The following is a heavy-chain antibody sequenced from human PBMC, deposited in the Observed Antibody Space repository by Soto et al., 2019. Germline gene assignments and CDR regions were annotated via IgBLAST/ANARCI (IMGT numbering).Heavy chain of an antibody. CDR2: VYHTGTT. CDR3: ARGGNRYSNVASGVGGFDY. Sequence: SETLSLTCTVSGASISSSYWSWIRQSPGKGLEWIAYVYHTGTTNYNPSLKSRVTISLDTSKSQFSLNLTSLTTADTAVYFCARGGNRYSNVASGVGGFDYWGQGSLVTVSS. D-gene: IGHD5-12*01. V-gene: IGHV4-59*01. J-gene: IGHJ4*02. CDR1: GASISSSY.